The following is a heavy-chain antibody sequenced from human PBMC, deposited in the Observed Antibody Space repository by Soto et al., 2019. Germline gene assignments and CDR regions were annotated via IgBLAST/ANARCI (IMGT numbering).Heavy chain of an antibody. D-gene: IGHD5-12*01. CDR2: IYHSGST. J-gene: IGHJ5*02. CDR1: GGSISSGGYS. CDR3: ARGGQLGRDGYKNWDWFDP. V-gene: IGHV4-30-2*01. Sequence: SETLSLTCAVSGGSISSGGYSWSWIRQPPGKGLEWIGYIYHSGSTYYNPSLKSRVTISVDRSKNQFSLKLSSVTAADTAVYYCARGGQLGRDGYKNWDWFDPWGQGTLVTVSS.